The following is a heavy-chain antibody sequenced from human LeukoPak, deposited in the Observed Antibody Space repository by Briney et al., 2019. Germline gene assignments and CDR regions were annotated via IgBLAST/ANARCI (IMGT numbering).Heavy chain of an antibody. CDR1: GGSISSYY. CDR3: ARHSSVVYSSGWYLGWYFDY. CDR2: IYYSGRT. Sequence: SETLSLTCTVSGGSISSYYWSWIRQPPGKGLEWIGYIYYSGRTNYNPSLKSRVTISVDTSKNQFSLKLSSVTAADTAVYYCARHSSVVYSSGWYLGWYFDYWGQGTLVTVSS. D-gene: IGHD6-19*01. J-gene: IGHJ4*02. V-gene: IGHV4-59*08.